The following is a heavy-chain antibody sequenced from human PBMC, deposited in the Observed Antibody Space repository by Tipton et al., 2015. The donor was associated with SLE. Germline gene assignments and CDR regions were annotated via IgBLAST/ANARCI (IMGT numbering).Heavy chain of an antibody. V-gene: IGHV5-51*01. D-gene: IGHD5-18*01. CDR2: IYPGHSDT. CDR1: GYSFTSYW. Sequence: VQLVQSGAEVKKPGESLKISCKGSGYSFTSYWIGWVRQMPGKGLEWMGIIYPGHSDTRYSPSFQGQVTLSADKSISTAYLQWSSLRASDTAMYYCARQYSYAKGYLVYWGQGTLVTVSS. CDR3: ARQYSYAKGYLVY. J-gene: IGHJ4*02.